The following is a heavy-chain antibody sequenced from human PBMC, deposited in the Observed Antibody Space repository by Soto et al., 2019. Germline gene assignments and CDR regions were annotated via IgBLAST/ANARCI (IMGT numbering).Heavy chain of an antibody. Sequence: QVQLVQSGAEVKKPGSSVKVSCKASGGTFRTYSITWVRQAPGQGLEWMGKIIPILDMANYAQKFQGGVTITADNATSIADMEPNSMGSEDTAVYYCARGPVVVVPDDMFTRHNWFGPWGQGTRVTVSS. CDR1: GGTFRTYS. V-gene: IGHV1-69*02. CDR3: ARGPVVVVPDDMFTRHNWFGP. D-gene: IGHD2-2*01. CDR2: IIPILDMA. J-gene: IGHJ5*02.